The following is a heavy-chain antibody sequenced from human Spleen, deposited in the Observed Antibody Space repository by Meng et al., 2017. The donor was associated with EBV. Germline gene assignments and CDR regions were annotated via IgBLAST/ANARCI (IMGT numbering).Heavy chain of an antibody. J-gene: IGHJ4*02. CDR3: ARDHWGYLGSGRYYDY. CDR1: SDTFNNYE. Sequence: QVQRVQSGAEVQKPXFSVTVYCRXSSDTFNNYEINWMRQAPGLGLEWVGGIIPVFGTTKYAQRFRDRVTITAVKSTATVYMELNSLRSEDTALYFCARDHWGYLGSGRYYDYWGQGTQVNVSS. CDR2: IIPVFGTT. D-gene: IGHD3-10*01. V-gene: IGHV1-69*06.